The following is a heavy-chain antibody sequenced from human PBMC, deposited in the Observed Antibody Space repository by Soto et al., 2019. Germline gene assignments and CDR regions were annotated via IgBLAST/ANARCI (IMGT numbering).Heavy chain of an antibody. Sequence: GASVKVSCKVSGYTLTELSMHWVRQAPGKGLEWMGGFDPEDGETIYAQKFQGRVTMTEDTSTDTAYMELSSLRSEDTAVYYCATVRYSSGWYFFDYWGQGTLVTVSS. D-gene: IGHD6-19*01. CDR2: FDPEDGET. CDR3: ATVRYSSGWYFFDY. J-gene: IGHJ4*02. CDR1: GYTLTELS. V-gene: IGHV1-24*01.